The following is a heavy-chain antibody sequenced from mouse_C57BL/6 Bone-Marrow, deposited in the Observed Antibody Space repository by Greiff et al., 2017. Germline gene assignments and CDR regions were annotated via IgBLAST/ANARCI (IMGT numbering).Heavy chain of an antibody. CDR2: ISDGGSYT. CDR1: GFTFSSYA. CDR3: AREGLLRAMDY. J-gene: IGHJ4*01. Sequence: EVKLVESGGGLVKPGGSLKLSCAASGFTFSSYAMSWVRQTPEKRLEWVATISDGGSYTYYPDTVKGRFTISRDNAKNNLYLQMSHLKSEDTAMYDCAREGLLRAMDYWGQGTSVTVSS. V-gene: IGHV5-4*01. D-gene: IGHD1-1*01.